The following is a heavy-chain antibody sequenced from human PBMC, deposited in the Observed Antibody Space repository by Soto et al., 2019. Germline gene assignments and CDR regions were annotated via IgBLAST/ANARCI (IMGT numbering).Heavy chain of an antibody. V-gene: IGHV1-69*08. J-gene: IGHJ6*02. D-gene: IGHD2-2*01. Sequence: QVQLVQSGAEVKKPGSSVKVSCKGSGGNRYTITWVRQAPGQGLEWMGRIIPMFGIATYAQNFQGRVTISADKSTSTAYMELSSLRSEDTAVYYWARDSGRSDVVPAAISAMDVWGQGTTVTVSS. CDR3: ARDSGRSDVVPAAISAMDV. CDR1: GGNRYT. CDR2: IIPMFGIA.